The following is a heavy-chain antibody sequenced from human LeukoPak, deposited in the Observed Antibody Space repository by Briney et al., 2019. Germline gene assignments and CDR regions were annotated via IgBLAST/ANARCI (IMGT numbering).Heavy chain of an antibody. CDR3: ARDPHDSSGYYLGTSWYFDL. Sequence: SETLSLTCSVSGGSISNYYWSWIRQSPGKGPEWIGYIYNSGSTNYNPSLKSRVTISVDTSKNQFSLKLSSVTAADTAVYYCARDPHDSSGYYLGTSWYFDLWGRGTLVTVSS. J-gene: IGHJ2*01. D-gene: IGHD3-22*01. CDR1: GGSISNYY. CDR2: IYNSGST. V-gene: IGHV4-59*12.